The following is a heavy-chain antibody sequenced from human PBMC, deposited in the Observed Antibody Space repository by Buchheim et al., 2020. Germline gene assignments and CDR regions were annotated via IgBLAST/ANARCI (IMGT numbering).Heavy chain of an antibody. CDR2: IIPILGIA. D-gene: IGHD3-22*01. Sequence: QVQLVQSGAEVKKPGSSVKVSCKASGGTFSSYAISWVRQAPGQGLEWMGRIIPILGIANYAQKFQGRVTITADKYTSTAYMELSSLRSEDTAAYYCASSKYYYDSSGFRMDVWGQGTT. CDR1: GGTFSSYA. J-gene: IGHJ6*02. V-gene: IGHV1-69*04. CDR3: ASSKYYYDSSGFRMDV.